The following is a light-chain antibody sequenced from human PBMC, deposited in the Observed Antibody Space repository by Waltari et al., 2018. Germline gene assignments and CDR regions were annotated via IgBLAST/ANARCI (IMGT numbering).Light chain of an antibody. Sequence: QSARTQPPSASGSPGQSVTISCTGTSSDVGGYNYVSCYQQHPGKAPKLMIYEVSKRPSGVPDRFSGSKSGNTASLTVSGLQAEDEADYYCSSYAGSRNVFGTGTKVTVL. CDR3: SSYAGSRNV. CDR2: EVS. CDR1: SSDVGGYNY. J-gene: IGLJ1*01. V-gene: IGLV2-8*01.